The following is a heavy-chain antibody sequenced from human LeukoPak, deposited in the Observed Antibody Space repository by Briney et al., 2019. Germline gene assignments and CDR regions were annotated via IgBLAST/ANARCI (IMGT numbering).Heavy chain of an antibody. Sequence: PGGSLRLSCAASGFTVSSNYMTWVRQAPGKGLEWVSRINSDGSDTSYADSVKGRFTISRDNAKNTLYLQMNSLRAEDTAVYYCARGVSPLNYYFDYWGQGTLVTVSS. CDR3: ARGVSPLNYYFDY. V-gene: IGHV3-74*01. CDR2: INSDGSDT. CDR1: GFTVSSNY. D-gene: IGHD6-13*01. J-gene: IGHJ4*02.